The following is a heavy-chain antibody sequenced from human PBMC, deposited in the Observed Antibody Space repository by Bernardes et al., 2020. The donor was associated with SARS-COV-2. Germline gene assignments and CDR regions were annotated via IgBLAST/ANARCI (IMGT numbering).Heavy chain of an antibody. CDR2: IYYSGST. Sequence: SETLSLTCTVSGGSISSSSYYWGWIRQPPGKGLEWIGSIYYSGSTYYNPSLKSRVTISVDTSKNQFSLKLSSVTAADTAVYYCARIQILRYFDWLVYYYGMDVWGQGTTVTVSS. CDR1: GGSISSSSYY. J-gene: IGHJ6*02. CDR3: ARIQILRYFDWLVYYYGMDV. D-gene: IGHD3-9*01. V-gene: IGHV4-39*01.